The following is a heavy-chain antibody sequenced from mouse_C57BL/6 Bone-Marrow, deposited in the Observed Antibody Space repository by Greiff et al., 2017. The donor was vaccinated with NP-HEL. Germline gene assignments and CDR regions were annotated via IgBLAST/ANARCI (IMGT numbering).Heavy chain of an antibody. Sequence: VQLKQSGPGLVQPSQSLSITCTVSGFSLTSYGVHWVRQSPGKGLEWLGVIWSGGSTAYNAAFISRLSISKDDSKSQVFFKMNSLQADDTAIYYCARGRGWLLFAYWGQGTLVTVSA. V-gene: IGHV2-2*01. CDR3: ARGRGWLLFAY. CDR2: IWSGGST. J-gene: IGHJ3*01. CDR1: GFSLTSYG. D-gene: IGHD2-3*01.